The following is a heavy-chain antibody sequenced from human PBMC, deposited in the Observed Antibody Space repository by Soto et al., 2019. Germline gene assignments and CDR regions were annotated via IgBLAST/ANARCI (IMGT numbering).Heavy chain of an antibody. CDR3: AREYYDILTGSSPFDY. CDR1: GGSISRYY. CDR2: MFYSGST. V-gene: IGHV4-59*12. J-gene: IGHJ4*02. Sequence: PSETLSLTCTVSGGSISRYYWSWIRQTPERGLECIGFMFYSGSTYYNPSLKSRVTISVDTSKNQFSLKLSSVTAADTAVYYCAREYYDILTGSSPFDYWGQGTLVTVSS. D-gene: IGHD3-9*01.